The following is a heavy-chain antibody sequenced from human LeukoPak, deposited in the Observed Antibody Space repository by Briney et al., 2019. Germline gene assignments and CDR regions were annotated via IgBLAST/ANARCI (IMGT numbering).Heavy chain of an antibody. D-gene: IGHD5-18*01. CDR2: ISGSGGST. V-gene: IGHV3-23*01. Sequence: GGSLRLSCAASGFTFSSYAMSWVRQAPGKGLEWVSAISGSGGSTNYADSVKGRFTISRDNSKNTLYLQMNSLRAEDTAVYYCAKGAAARRGHTAMVSDYWGQGTLVTVSS. CDR1: GFTFSSYA. J-gene: IGHJ4*02. CDR3: AKGAAARRGHTAMVSDY.